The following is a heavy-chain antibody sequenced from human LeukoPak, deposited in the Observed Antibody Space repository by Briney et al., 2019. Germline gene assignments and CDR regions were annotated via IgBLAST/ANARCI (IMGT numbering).Heavy chain of an antibody. CDR1: GFTFSSYA. CDR2: ISGSGDNT. J-gene: IGHJ3*01. Sequence: GGSLRLSCAASGFTFSSYAMSWVRQAPGKGLEWVSSISGSGDNTYYADSVKGWFTISRDNSKNTLYLQMNTLRAEDTALYYCAKQGNAYDVWGQGTLVTVSS. CDR3: AKQGNAYDV. V-gene: IGHV3-23*01.